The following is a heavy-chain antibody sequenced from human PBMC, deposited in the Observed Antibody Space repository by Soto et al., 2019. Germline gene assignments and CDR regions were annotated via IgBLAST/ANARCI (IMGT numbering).Heavy chain of an antibody. Sequence: SETLSLTCAVSGGSFTSNNWWTCVRQPPGQGLELIGEIYRTGSTNYNPSLKSRVTISLDKSENQFSLKVTPLTAADTAVYYCASRDPGTSVDYWGQGTLVTV. CDR2: IYRTGST. D-gene: IGHD1-7*01. V-gene: IGHV4-4*02. J-gene: IGHJ4*02. CDR1: GGSFTSNNW. CDR3: ASRDPGTSVDY.